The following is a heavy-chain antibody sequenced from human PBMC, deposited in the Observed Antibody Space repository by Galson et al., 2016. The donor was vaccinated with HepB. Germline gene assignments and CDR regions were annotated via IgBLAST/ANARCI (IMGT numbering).Heavy chain of an antibody. Sequence: SLRLSCAASGFIFTSYSMNWVRQAPGKGLEWIASISGSSRHIFYADPLRGRFTISRDDADNSVYLQMDSLRVEDTAVYYCARDYYGTGRGDFDYWGQGTLVTVSS. CDR2: ISGSSRHI. J-gene: IGHJ4*02. CDR3: ARDYYGTGRGDFDY. V-gene: IGHV3-21*01. D-gene: IGHD3-10*01. CDR1: GFIFTSYS.